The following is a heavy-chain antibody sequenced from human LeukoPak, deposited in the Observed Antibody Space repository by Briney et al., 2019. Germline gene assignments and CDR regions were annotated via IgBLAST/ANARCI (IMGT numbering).Heavy chain of an antibody. CDR2: ISYDGSIN. D-gene: IGHD2-15*01. J-gene: IGHJ4*02. CDR3: ARDRRYCSGGSCYFDYFFDY. V-gene: IGHV3-30*04. CDR1: RFTFNSYA. Sequence: PGGSLRLSCAASRFTFNSYAVHSVRQAPGKGLEWVAVISYDGSINFYSASVKGRFTISRDNSKNTLYLQMNSLRADDTALYFCARDRRYCSGGSCYFDYFFDYWGQGTLVTVSS.